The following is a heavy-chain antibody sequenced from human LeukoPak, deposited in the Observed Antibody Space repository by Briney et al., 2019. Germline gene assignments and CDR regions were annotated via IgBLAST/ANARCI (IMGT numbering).Heavy chain of an antibody. CDR2: IYYSGST. Sequence: SETLSLTCTVSGGSISSYCWSWIRQPPRKGLEWIGYIYYSGSTNYNPSLKSRVTISVDTSKNQFSLKLSSVTAADTAVYYCATSPPSSSWATYWGQGTLVTVSS. CDR1: GGSISSYC. V-gene: IGHV4-59*01. J-gene: IGHJ4*02. D-gene: IGHD6-13*01. CDR3: ATSPPSSSWATY.